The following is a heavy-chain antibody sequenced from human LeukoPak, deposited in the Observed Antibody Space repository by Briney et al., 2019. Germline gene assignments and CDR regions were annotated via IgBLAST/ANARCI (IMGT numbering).Heavy chain of an antibody. Sequence: GGSLRLSCAASGFSFSSYGMQWVRQAPGKGLEWVAFIRYDGSNKFYADSVKGRFTISRDNSKNTLYLQMNSLRAEDTAVYYCATDQVGATPSWGQGTLVTVSS. V-gene: IGHV3-30*02. J-gene: IGHJ4*02. CDR3: ATDQVGATPS. CDR1: GFSFSSYG. D-gene: IGHD1-26*01. CDR2: IRYDGSNK.